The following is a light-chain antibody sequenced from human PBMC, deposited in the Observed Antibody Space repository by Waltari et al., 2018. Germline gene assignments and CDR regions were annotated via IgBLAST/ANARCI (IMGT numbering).Light chain of an antibody. CDR1: QSVLYSANNRNY. CDR2: WAS. Sequence: DIVMTQSPDSLAVSLGERAIIKCKSSQSVLYSANNRNYLAWYQQKPGQPPKLLIFWASTRESGVPDRFSGSGSGTDFTLTISSLQAEDVAVYYCQQYYSPFTFGPGTKVDIK. J-gene: IGKJ3*01. CDR3: QQYYSPFT. V-gene: IGKV4-1*01.